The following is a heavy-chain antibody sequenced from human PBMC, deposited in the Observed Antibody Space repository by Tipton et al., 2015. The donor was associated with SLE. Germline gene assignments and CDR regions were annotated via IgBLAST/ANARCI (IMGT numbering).Heavy chain of an antibody. D-gene: IGHD1-26*01. CDR2: IYPGDSDT. CDR3: ARREGGSYFDY. J-gene: IGHJ4*02. V-gene: IGHV5-51*01. Sequence: QLVQSGAEVKKPGESLKISCQGSGYKFSNFWIGWVRQTPGKGLEWMGIIYPGDSDTRYSPSFQGQVVISADKSISTAYLQWSSLKASDTAMYYCARREGGSYFDYWGQGTLVTVSS. CDR1: GYKFSNFW.